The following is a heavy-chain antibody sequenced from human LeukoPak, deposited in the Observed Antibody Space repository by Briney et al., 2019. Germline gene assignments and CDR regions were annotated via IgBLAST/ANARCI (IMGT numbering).Heavy chain of an antibody. Sequence: GGSLRLSCAASGFTFSSYGMHWVRQAPGKGLEWVAVIWYGGSNKYYADSVKGRFTISRDNSKNTLYLQMNSLRGEDTAVYYCAKSYRNYYYYYMDVWGKGTTVTVSS. CDR3: AKSYRNYYYYYMDV. V-gene: IGHV3-30*02. CDR2: IWYGGSNK. J-gene: IGHJ6*03. CDR1: GFTFSSYG. D-gene: IGHD1-26*01.